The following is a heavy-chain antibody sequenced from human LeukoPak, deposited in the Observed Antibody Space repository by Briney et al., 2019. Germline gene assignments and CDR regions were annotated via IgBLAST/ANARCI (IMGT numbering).Heavy chain of an antibody. D-gene: IGHD1-1*01. CDR3: ASSRDNWRVFDY. Sequence: SVNVSCKASGGTFSSYAISWVRQAPGPGLEWMGGIIPIFGTANYAQKFQGRVTITADESTSTAYMELSSLRSEDTAVYYCASSRDNWRVFDYWGQGTLVTVSS. CDR1: GGTFSSYA. CDR2: IIPIFGTA. J-gene: IGHJ4*02. V-gene: IGHV1-69*01.